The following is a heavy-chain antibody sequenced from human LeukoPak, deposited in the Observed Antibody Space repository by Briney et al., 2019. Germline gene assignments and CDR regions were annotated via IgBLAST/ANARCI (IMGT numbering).Heavy chain of an antibody. CDR3: AREPSYYDILTGYYTLAGMDV. D-gene: IGHD3-9*01. Sequence: GGSLRLSCAASGFTVSSNYMSWVRQAPGKGLEWVSVIYSGGSTYYADSVKGRSTISRDNSKNTLYLQMNSLRAEDTAVYYCAREPSYYDILTGYYTLAGMDVWGQGTTVTVSS. CDR2: IYSGGST. V-gene: IGHV3-66*01. CDR1: GFTVSSNY. J-gene: IGHJ6*02.